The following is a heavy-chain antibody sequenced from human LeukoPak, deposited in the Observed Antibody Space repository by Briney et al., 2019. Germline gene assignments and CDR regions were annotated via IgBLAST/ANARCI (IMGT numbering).Heavy chain of an antibody. D-gene: IGHD2-2*01. Sequence: GGSLRLSCAASGFTFSSYAMHWVRQAPGKGLEWVAFIRYDGSNKYYADSVKGRFTISRDNSKNTLYLQMNSLRAEDTAVYYCAKGYQLLDYFDYWGQGTLVTVSS. V-gene: IGHV3-30*02. CDR2: IRYDGSNK. CDR3: AKGYQLLDYFDY. CDR1: GFTFSSYA. J-gene: IGHJ4*02.